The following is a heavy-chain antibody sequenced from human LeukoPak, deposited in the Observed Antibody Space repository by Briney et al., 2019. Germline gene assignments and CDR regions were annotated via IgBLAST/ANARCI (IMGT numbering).Heavy chain of an antibody. V-gene: IGHV3-43*02. CDR3: AKDAPYSGRVFDC. CDR1: GFTLDDYG. CDR2: ISGDGGMT. D-gene: IGHD5-12*01. Sequence: GGSLRLSCGGSGFTLDDYGMHWVRQRPGKGLEWVSLISGDGGMTHYADSVKGRFTISRDNSKNSLYLQMNSLRIEDSAFYYGAKDAPYSGRVFDCWGQGTLVTVSS. J-gene: IGHJ4*02.